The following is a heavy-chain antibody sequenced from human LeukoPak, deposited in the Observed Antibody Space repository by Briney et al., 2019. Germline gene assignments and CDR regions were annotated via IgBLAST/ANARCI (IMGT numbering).Heavy chain of an antibody. Sequence: RGESLKISCKGSGYSFSNDWIGWVRQMPGKGLEWMGTIYPGDSDTRYSPSFQGQVTISADKSISTAYLQWSSLEASDTAMYYCARRGCNGGSCYGYWGQGTLVTVSS. D-gene: IGHD2-15*01. J-gene: IGHJ4*02. CDR1: GYSFSNDW. CDR3: ARRGCNGGSCYGY. CDR2: IYPGDSDT. V-gene: IGHV5-51*01.